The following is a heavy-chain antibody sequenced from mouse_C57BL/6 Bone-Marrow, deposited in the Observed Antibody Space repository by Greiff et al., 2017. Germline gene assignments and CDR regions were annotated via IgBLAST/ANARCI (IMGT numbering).Heavy chain of an antibody. Sequence: VKLQESGPGLVAPSQSLSITCTVSGFSLTSYGVHWVRQPPGKGLEWLVVIWSDGSTTYNSALKSRLSISKDNSKSQVFLKMNSLQTDDTAMYYCARHGGYFWYFDVWGTGTTVTVSS. CDR3: ARHGGYFWYFDV. J-gene: IGHJ1*03. CDR2: IWSDGST. CDR1: GFSLTSYG. D-gene: IGHD2-3*01. V-gene: IGHV2-6-1*01.